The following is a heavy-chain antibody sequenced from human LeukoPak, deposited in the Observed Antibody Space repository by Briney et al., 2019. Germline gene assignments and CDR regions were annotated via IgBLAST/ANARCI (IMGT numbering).Heavy chain of an antibody. D-gene: IGHD3-22*01. CDR3: ARDGYYYDSSSYVGSFDY. CDR2: IKQDGGEK. V-gene: IGHV3-7*01. J-gene: IGHJ4*02. CDR1: GFTFISYW. Sequence: GGSLRLSCAASGFTFISYWMHWVRRAPGKGLEWVANIKQDGGEKNYVDSVKGRFTISRDNAKNSLYLQMNSLRAEDTAVYYCARDGYYYDSSSYVGSFDYWGQGTLVTVSS.